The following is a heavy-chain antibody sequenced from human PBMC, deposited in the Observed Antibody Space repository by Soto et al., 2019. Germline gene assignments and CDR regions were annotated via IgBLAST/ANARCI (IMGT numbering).Heavy chain of an antibody. CDR1: GYTFTSYG. CDR2: ISAYNGKT. D-gene: IGHD6-19*01. CDR3: ARDPAAPQGLVPRRCDY. V-gene: IGHV1-18*01. J-gene: IGHJ4*02. Sequence: QVQLVQSVAEVKKPGASVKVSCKASGYTFTSYGISWVRQAPGQGLEWMGWISAYNGKTNYAQKLQGRVTMTTDTSTSTAYMERMSLRSDDTAVYYCARDPAAPQGLVPRRCDYWGQGTLVTVAS.